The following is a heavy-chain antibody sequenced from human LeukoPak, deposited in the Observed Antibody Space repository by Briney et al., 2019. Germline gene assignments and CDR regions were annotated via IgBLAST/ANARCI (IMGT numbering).Heavy chain of an antibody. CDR3: AREKLGGFGFDY. Sequence: SENLSLTCTVSGGSISSGAYYWSWIRQHPGKGLEWMGFIYYSGSTYYNPSLKNRVTISVDTSKNQFALKLSSVTAADTAVYYCAREKLGGFGFDYWGQGTLVTVSS. CDR1: GGSISSGAYY. CDR2: IYYSGST. D-gene: IGHD7-27*01. J-gene: IGHJ4*02. V-gene: IGHV4-31*03.